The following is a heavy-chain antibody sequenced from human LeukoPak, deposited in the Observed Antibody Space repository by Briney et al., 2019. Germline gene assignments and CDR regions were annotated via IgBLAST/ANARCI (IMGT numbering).Heavy chain of an antibody. J-gene: IGHJ6*02. CDR3: VRLLRVRIMDV. Sequence: GGSLRLSCAASGFSFSSYGMHWVRQAPGKGLEWVTFIRYDGSGKFYADSVKGRFTISRDNARNSLYLQMNSLRAEDTAVYYCVRLLRVRIMDVWGQGTTVTVSS. V-gene: IGHV3-30*02. CDR1: GFSFSSYG. D-gene: IGHD2-15*01. CDR2: IRYDGSGK.